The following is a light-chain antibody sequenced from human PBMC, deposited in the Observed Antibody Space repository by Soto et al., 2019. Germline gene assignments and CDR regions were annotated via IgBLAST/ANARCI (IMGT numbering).Light chain of an antibody. J-gene: IGLJ1*01. V-gene: IGLV2-14*01. CDR1: SSDVGGYNF. Sequence: SVLTQPASVSGAPGQSSTISCTGTSSDVGGYNFLSWYQQYPRTAPKGMIYEVNNRSSVVSDRLSGSKSGNTASLTISGLQAEDEADYYCSSYTTSSTLVFGTGTKVTVL. CDR3: SSYTTSSTLV. CDR2: EVN.